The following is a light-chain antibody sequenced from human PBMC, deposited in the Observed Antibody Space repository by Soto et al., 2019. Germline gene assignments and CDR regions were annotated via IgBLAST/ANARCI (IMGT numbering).Light chain of an antibody. Sequence: IQVTQSPSSLSASVGDRITITCRASQGMSTYLAWYQQKPGKAPKLLIYAAYTLQSGVPSRFSGGGSGTDFTLTNSSLQPEDFATYYCQQLNRYPTFGGGTKVEIK. CDR3: QQLNRYPT. J-gene: IGKJ4*01. CDR2: AAY. CDR1: QGMSTY. V-gene: IGKV1-9*01.